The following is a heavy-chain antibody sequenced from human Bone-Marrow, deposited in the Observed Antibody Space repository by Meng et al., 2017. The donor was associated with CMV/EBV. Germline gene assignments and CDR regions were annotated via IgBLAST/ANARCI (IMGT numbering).Heavy chain of an antibody. CDR1: GFTFNTYS. V-gene: IGHV3-21*01. CDR3: AREPYRGMDV. J-gene: IGHJ6*02. Sequence: GGSLRLSCAASGFTFNTYSMNWVRQAPGKGLEWVSSISSRSSYIYYADSVKGRFTISRDNAKNSLYLQMNSLRAEDTAVYYCAREPYRGMDVWGQGTTVTVSS. CDR2: ISSRSSYI.